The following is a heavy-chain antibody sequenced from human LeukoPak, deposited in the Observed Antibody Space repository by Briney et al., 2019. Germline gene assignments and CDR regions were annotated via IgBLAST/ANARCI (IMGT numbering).Heavy chain of an antibody. Sequence: ASVKVSCKASGYTFTSYYMHWVRQAPGQGLEWMGIINPSGGSTSYAQKFQGRVTMARDMSTSTVYMELSSLRSEDTAVYYCARDHYSYSYYYYMDVWGKGTTVTVSS. CDR2: INPSGGST. CDR3: ARDHYSYSYYYYMDV. CDR1: GYTFTSYY. V-gene: IGHV1-46*01. J-gene: IGHJ6*03. D-gene: IGHD5-18*01.